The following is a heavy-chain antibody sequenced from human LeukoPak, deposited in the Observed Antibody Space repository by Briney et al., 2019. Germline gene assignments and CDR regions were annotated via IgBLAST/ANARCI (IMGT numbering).Heavy chain of an antibody. V-gene: IGHV1-2*06. Sequence: ASVKVSCKASGYTFTGYYMHWVRQAPGQGLEWMGRINPNSGGTNYAQKFQGRVTMTRDTSISTAYMELSRLRSDDTAVYYCARSPRSNWYSFDYWGQGTLVTVSS. D-gene: IGHD6-13*01. CDR3: ARSPRSNWYSFDY. CDR1: GYTFTGYY. CDR2: INPNSGGT. J-gene: IGHJ4*02.